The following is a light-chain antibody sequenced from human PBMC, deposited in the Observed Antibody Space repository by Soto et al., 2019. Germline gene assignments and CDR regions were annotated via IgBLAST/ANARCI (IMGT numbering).Light chain of an antibody. CDR2: AES. CDR3: QQYYSYPPLT. J-gene: IGKJ4*01. Sequence: AIRMTQSPSSFSASTGDRVTITCRASQGISSYLAWYQQKPGKAPKLLIYAESTLQSGVPSRFSGSGSATDFTLTISCLQSEDFATYYCQQYYSYPPLTFGGGTKVEIK. CDR1: QGISSY. V-gene: IGKV1-8*01.